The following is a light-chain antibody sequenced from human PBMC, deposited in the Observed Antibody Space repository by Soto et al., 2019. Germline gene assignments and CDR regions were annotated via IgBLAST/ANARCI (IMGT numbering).Light chain of an antibody. J-gene: IGKJ3*01. CDR2: AAS. V-gene: IGKV1-12*01. CDR1: QGIDSW. Sequence: IQMTQSPSSVSASVGDRVTITCRASQGIDSWLAWYQQKPGKAPKLLIYAASNLQSGVPSRCSGTGDGIDFTLTSSNLQHKAFAYYDCQQPTRFPRTFGPGTKVDIK. CDR3: QQPTRFPRT.